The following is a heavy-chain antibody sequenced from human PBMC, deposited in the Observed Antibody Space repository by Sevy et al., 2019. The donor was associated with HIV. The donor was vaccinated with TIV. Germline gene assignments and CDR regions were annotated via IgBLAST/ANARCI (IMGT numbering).Heavy chain of an antibody. Sequence: GGSLRLSCAASGFTFSSYAMSWVRQAPGKGLEWVSTIRGSGGSTYYADSVKGRFTISRDNAKNSLYLQMNSLRAEDTAVYYCASRGAGPDYWGQGTLVTVSS. D-gene: IGHD3-10*01. CDR1: GFTFSSYA. V-gene: IGHV3-23*01. CDR3: ASRGAGPDY. CDR2: IRGSGGST. J-gene: IGHJ4*02.